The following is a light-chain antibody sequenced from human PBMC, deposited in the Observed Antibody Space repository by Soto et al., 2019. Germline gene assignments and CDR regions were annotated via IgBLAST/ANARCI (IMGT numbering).Light chain of an antibody. CDR2: AAS. J-gene: IGKJ5*01. CDR1: QSVSSSH. Sequence: EIVLTQSPGTLSLSPGERATLSCRASQSVSSSHLAWYQHNPGQAPRLLIYAASSRATGSPDRFSGGGSGTDFTLTISRLEPEDFAVYYCQHYGSSSITFGQGTRLEI. CDR3: QHYGSSSIT. V-gene: IGKV3-20*01.